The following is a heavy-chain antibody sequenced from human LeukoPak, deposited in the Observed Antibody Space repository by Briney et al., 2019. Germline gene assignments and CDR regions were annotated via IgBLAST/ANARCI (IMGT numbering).Heavy chain of an antibody. CDR3: ARGSPGGHDY. CDR1: GDSISSYY. V-gene: IGHV4-59*01. CDR2: IYYSGNT. Sequence: SETLSLTCTVSGDSISSYYWSWIRQPPGKGLEWIGYIYYSGNTNYNPSLKSRVTISVDTSKNQFSLKLSSVTAADTAVYYCARGSPGGHDYWGQGTLVTVSS. D-gene: IGHD6-25*01. J-gene: IGHJ4*02.